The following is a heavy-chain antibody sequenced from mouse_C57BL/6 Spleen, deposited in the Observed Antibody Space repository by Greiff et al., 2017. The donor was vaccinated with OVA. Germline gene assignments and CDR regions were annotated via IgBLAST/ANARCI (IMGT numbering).Heavy chain of an antibody. D-gene: IGHD1-1*01. CDR3: ARSYYGSSHPMDY. CDR2: IDPNSGGT. J-gene: IGHJ4*01. CDR1: GYTFTSYW. Sequence: QVQLQQPGAELVKPGASVKLSCKASGYTFTSYWMHWVKQRPGRGLEWIGRIDPNSGGTKYNEKLKSKATLTGDKPSSTAYMQLSSLTAEDYAVYYCARSYYGSSHPMDYWGQGASGTVP. V-gene: IGHV1-72*01.